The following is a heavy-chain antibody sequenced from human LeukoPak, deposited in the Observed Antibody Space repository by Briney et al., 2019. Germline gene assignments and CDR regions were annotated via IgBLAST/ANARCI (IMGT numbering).Heavy chain of an antibody. CDR3: AKDIQLST. Sequence: GGSLRLSCAASGFTFSVAAMTWVRQAPGKGVEWVSLIGASGEGTYYADSVKGRFTISRDNSKNTLSLQMNSLRVEDTAMYFCAKDIQLSTWGRGTMVTVSS. J-gene: IGHJ3*01. V-gene: IGHV3-23*01. CDR2: IGASGEGT. CDR1: GFTFSVAA. D-gene: IGHD5-24*01.